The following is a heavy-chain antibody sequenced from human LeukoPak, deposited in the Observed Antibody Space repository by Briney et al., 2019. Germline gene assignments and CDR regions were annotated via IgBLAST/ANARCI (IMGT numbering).Heavy chain of an antibody. V-gene: IGHV1-18*01. CDR2: ISAYNGNT. CDR1: GYTFTSYG. CDR3: ARDQQGEDIVVVPAAENCFDP. Sequence: ASVKVSCKASGYTFTSYGISWVRQAPGQGLEWMGWISAYNGNTNYAQKLQGRVTMTTDTSTSTAYMELRSPRSDDTAVYYCARDQQGEDIVVVPAAENCFDPWGQGTLVTVSS. D-gene: IGHD2-2*01. J-gene: IGHJ5*02.